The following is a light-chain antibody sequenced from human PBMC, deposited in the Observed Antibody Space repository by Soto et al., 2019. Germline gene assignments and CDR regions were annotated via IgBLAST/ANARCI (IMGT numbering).Light chain of an antibody. CDR3: QQYASSPQT. J-gene: IGKJ1*01. CDR2: GAF. V-gene: IGKV3-20*01. Sequence: EIVLTQSPGTLSLSPGERATLSCRASQSVSSSYLAWYQQKPGQAPRLLIYGAFSRATGIPDRFSGSGSGTDFTLTISRLEPEDFAVYYCQQYASSPQTFGQGTKVDIK. CDR1: QSVSSSY.